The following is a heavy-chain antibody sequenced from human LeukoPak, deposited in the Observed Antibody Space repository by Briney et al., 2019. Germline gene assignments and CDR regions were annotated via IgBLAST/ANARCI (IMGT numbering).Heavy chain of an antibody. CDR2: ISGSGGST. CDR3: ANVPIRGVIIKTHYYYMDV. V-gene: IGHV3-23*01. CDR1: GFTFSSYG. Sequence: PGGSLRLSCAASGFTFSSYGMSWVRQAPGKGLEWVSAISGSGGSTYYADSVKGRFTISRDNSKNTLYLQMNSLRAEDTAVYYCANVPIRGVIIKTHYYYMDVWGKGTTVTISS. J-gene: IGHJ6*03. D-gene: IGHD3-10*01.